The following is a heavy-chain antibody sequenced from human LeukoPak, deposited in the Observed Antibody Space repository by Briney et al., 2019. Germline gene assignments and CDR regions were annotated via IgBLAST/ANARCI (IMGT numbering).Heavy chain of an antibody. D-gene: IGHD1-26*01. CDR2: IYYDGTS. CDR1: GFSISKGFY. J-gene: IGHJ1*01. V-gene: IGHV4-38-2*02. Sequence: SETLSLTCTVAGFSISKGFYWGWVRQPPGKGLEVIATIYYDGTSHYNPSLESRATISVDTSRNQFSLKLTSVTAADTAVYYCARDVSWDESFQRWGQGTLDTVSS. CDR3: ARDVSWDESFQR.